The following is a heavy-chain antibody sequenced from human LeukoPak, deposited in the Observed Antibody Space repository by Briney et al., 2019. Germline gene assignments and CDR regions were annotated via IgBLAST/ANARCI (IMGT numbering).Heavy chain of an antibody. CDR3: ARSIAAAGEIDY. J-gene: IGHJ4*02. CDR2: ISYDGSNK. Sequence: GRSLRLSCAASGFTFSSYAMHWVRQAPGKGLEWVAVISYDGSNKYYADPVKGRFTISRDNSKNTLYLQMNSLRAEDTAVYYCARSIAAAGEIDYWGQGTLVTVSS. D-gene: IGHD6-13*01. V-gene: IGHV3-30*01. CDR1: GFTFSSYA.